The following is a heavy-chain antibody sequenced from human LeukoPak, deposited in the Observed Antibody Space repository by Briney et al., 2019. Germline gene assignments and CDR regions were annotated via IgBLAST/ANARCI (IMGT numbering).Heavy chain of an antibody. CDR2: IKQDGSEK. V-gene: IGHV3-7*05. CDR1: GFTFSSYW. J-gene: IGHJ4*02. Sequence: GGSLRLSCVASGFTFSSYWMSWVRQAPGKGLGWVANIKQDGSEKYYVDSVKGRFTISRDNSKNTLYLQMNSLRAEDTAVYYCASYDSSGYYHYFEYWGQGTLVTVSS. D-gene: IGHD3-22*01. CDR3: ASYDSSGYYHYFEY.